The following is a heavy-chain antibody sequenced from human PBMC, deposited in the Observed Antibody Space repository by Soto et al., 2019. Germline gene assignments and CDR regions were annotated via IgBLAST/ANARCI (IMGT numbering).Heavy chain of an antibody. CDR2: IIPLLGTT. CDR1: GGTFNNHA. V-gene: IGHV1-69*01. CDR3: ARRVGGHDSLDS. D-gene: IGHD5-12*01. J-gene: IGHJ4*02. Sequence: QVQLVQSGAEVKKPGSSVKVSCKATGGTFNNHAASWVRQAPGLGLEWLGGIIPLLGTTSYAQKFQGRVTITADASTNTAFMELASLRPDDTAVYDCARRVGGHDSLDSWGQGTLVTVSS.